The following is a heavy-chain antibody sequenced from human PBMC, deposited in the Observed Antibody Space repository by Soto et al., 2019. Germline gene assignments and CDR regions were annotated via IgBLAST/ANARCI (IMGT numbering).Heavy chain of an antibody. D-gene: IGHD1-1*01. Sequence: GGSLRLSCAASGFTFSSYSMHWVRQAPGEGLEWVSSISSSSSYIYYADSVRGRFTISRDNAKNSLYLQMNSLRAEDTAVYYCARAEVLTGPRGYGFDIWGQGTMVTV. CDR1: GFTFSSYS. J-gene: IGHJ3*02. V-gene: IGHV3-21*01. CDR3: ARAEVLTGPRGYGFDI. CDR2: ISSSSSYI.